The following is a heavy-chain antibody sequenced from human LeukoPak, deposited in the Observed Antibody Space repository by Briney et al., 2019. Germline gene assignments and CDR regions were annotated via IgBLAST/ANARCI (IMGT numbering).Heavy chain of an antibody. CDR1: GGSISSSGYY. V-gene: IGHV4-39*01. D-gene: IGHD5-24*01. Sequence: PSETLSLTCTASGGSISSSGYYWGWIRQPPGKGLEWIASINYSGTTYYNPSLKSRVTISEDRSKNQFSLKLSSVTAADTAVYYCARLRDGRWLLEYWGQGTLVTVSS. CDR2: INYSGTT. CDR3: ARLRDGRWLLEY. J-gene: IGHJ4*02.